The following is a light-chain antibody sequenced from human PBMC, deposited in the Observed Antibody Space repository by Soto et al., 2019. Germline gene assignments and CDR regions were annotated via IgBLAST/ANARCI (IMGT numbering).Light chain of an antibody. CDR2: GVS. V-gene: IGKV3-11*01. CDR1: QSVSSY. Sequence: EIVLTQSPATLFLSPGERATLSCRASQSVSSYLAWYQQKPGQAPRLLIYGVSSRATGVPDRFSGSGSGTDFTLTISRLEPEDFAVYYCQQYTDWPLTFGQGTKVEVK. CDR3: QQYTDWPLT. J-gene: IGKJ1*01.